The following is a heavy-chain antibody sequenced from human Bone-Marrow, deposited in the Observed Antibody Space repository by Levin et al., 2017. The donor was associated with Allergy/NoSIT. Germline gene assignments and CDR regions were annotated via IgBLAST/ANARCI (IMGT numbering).Heavy chain of an antibody. CDR2: ISYDGSNK. CDR3: ARDPTSGWYVSYYYYGMDV. D-gene: IGHD6-19*01. Sequence: GGSLRLSCAASGFTFSSYAMHWVRQAPGKGLEWVAVISYDGSNKYYADSVKGRFTISRDNSKNTLYLQMNSLRAEDTAVYYCARDPTSGWYVSYYYYGMDVWGQGTTVTVSS. CDR1: GFTFSSYA. J-gene: IGHJ6*02. V-gene: IGHV3-30*04.